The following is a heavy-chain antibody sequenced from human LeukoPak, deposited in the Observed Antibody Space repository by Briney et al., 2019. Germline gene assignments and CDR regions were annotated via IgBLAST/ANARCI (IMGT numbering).Heavy chain of an antibody. J-gene: IGHJ4*02. D-gene: IGHD6-13*01. CDR3: AKGASSSWYFGPFDY. Sequence: GRSLRLSCAASGFTFDDYAMHWVRQAPGKGLEWVSGISWNSGSIGYADSVKGRFTISRDNAKNSLYLQMNSLRAEDTALCYCAKGASSSWYFGPFDYWGQGTLVTVSS. CDR2: ISWNSGSI. CDR1: GFTFDDYA. V-gene: IGHV3-9*01.